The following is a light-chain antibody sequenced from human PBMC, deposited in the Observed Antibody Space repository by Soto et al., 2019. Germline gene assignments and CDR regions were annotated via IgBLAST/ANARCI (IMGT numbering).Light chain of an antibody. CDR3: CSYAGSRTFVV. J-gene: IGLJ2*01. V-gene: IGLV2-23*01. CDR2: EGS. Sequence: QSALTQPASVSGSPGQSITLSCTGTSSDVGSYNLVSWYQHHPGKAPKLMIYEGSKRPSGVSNRFSGSRSGNTASLTISGLQAEDEANYYCCSYAGSRTFVVFGGGTKLTVL. CDR1: SSDVGSYNL.